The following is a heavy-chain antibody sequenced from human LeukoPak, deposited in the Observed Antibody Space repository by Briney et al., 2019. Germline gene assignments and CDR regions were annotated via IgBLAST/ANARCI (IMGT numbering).Heavy chain of an antibody. J-gene: IGHJ5*02. CDR2: IAYHGNTE. CDR1: GFTISSHG. D-gene: IGHD6-19*01. V-gene: IGHV3-30*18. CDR3: AKDWGSGGWYNYFDP. Sequence: GGSLRLSCAVSGFTISSHGMHWVRQAPGKGPEWVAMIAYHGNTEYYGDSVKGRFTISRDNSKNTLYLQMDSLRAEGTAVYHCAKDWGSGGWYNYFDPWGQGTLVTVSS.